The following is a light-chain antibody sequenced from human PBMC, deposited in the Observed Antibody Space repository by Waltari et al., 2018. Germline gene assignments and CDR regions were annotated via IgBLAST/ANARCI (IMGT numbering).Light chain of an antibody. CDR3: NSFTSSNTVI. CDR1: SSEIGRYNY. V-gene: IGLV2-14*03. Sequence: QSALTQPASVSGSPGQSITISCTGPSSEIGRYNYVSWFQQHPGKAPKLMIYDVRNRPSGVSNRFSGSKSDYTASLTISGLQAEDEAVYFCNSFTSSNTVIFGGGTKLTV. J-gene: IGLJ2*01. CDR2: DVR.